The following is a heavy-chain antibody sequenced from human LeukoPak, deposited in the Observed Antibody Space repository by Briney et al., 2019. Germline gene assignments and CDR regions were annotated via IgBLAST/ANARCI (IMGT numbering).Heavy chain of an antibody. D-gene: IGHD3-3*01. CDR3: ARVIWSGYDMDAFDI. J-gene: IGHJ3*02. CDR1: GYTFTGYY. Sequence: ASVKVSCNASGYTFTGYYMHWVRQAPGQGLEWMGWINPNSGGTNYAQKFQGRVTMTRDTSISTAYMELSRLRSDDTAVYYCARVIWSGYDMDAFDIWGQGTMVTVSS. V-gene: IGHV1-2*02. CDR2: INPNSGGT.